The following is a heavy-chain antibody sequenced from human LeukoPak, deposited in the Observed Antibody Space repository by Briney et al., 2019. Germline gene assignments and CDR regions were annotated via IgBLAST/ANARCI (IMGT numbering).Heavy chain of an antibody. Sequence: PGGTLRLSCAASGFTFSSYGMNWVRQAPGKGLEWVSAISGSGGSTYYADSVKGRFTISRDNSKNTLYLQMNSLRAEDTAVYYCARLTGITGTTYYYYYMDVWGKGTTVTVSS. CDR3: ARLTGITGTTYYYYYMDV. CDR1: GFTFSSYG. D-gene: IGHD1-14*01. J-gene: IGHJ6*03. CDR2: ISGSGGST. V-gene: IGHV3-23*01.